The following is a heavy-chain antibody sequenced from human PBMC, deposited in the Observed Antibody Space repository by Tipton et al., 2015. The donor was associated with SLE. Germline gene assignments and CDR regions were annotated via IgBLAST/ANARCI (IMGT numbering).Heavy chain of an antibody. D-gene: IGHD3-10*01. CDR1: GDSISNGDDY. Sequence: TLSLTCIVSGDSISNGDDYWSWIRQPPGKGLEWIGNIYYGGGTYYNPSLESRVTISLDTSKNQFSLKLNSVTAADTAVYYCARDLNYYGSGSYKGWFDPWGQGTLVTVSS. CDR2: IYYGGGT. J-gene: IGHJ5*02. CDR3: ARDLNYYGSGSYKGWFDP. V-gene: IGHV4-30-4*08.